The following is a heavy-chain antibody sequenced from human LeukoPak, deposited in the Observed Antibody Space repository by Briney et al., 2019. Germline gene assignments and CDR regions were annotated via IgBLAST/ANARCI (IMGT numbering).Heavy chain of an antibody. J-gene: IGHJ4*02. CDR3: ARGGGGTYYDILTGYDGFDY. V-gene: IGHV4-4*07. CDR2: IYTSGSP. Sequence: SETLSLTCTVSGGSINSNYWSWIRQPAGKGLEWIGRIYTSGSPNYNPSLKSRVTMSVDTSKNQFSLKLSSVTAADTAVYYCARGGGGTYYDILTGYDGFDYWGQGTLVTVSS. CDR1: GGSINSNY. D-gene: IGHD3-9*01.